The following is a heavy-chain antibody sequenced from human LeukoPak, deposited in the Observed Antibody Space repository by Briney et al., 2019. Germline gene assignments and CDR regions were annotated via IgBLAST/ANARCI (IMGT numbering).Heavy chain of an antibody. J-gene: IGHJ4*02. Sequence: SVKVSCKASGGTFSSYAISWVRQAPGQGLEWMGGIIPIFGTANYAQKFQGRVTITTDESTSTAYMELSSLRSEDTAVYYCARGREGVGIAAAIDYWGQGTLVTVSS. CDR3: ARGREGVGIAAAIDY. V-gene: IGHV1-69*05. D-gene: IGHD6-13*01. CDR1: GGTFSSYA. CDR2: IIPIFGTA.